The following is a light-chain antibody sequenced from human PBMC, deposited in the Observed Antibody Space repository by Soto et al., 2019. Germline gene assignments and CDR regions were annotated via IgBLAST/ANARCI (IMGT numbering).Light chain of an antibody. V-gene: IGKV3-15*01. Sequence: EVVMTQSPVTLSVSPGERVVLSCRASQFITGNLAWYQRKPDQGPRLLIYGASTRATGIPARFSGSWSGTEFTLTISSLQSEDLGFYYCQQYNFWPLTFSGGTKVEIK. J-gene: IGKJ4*01. CDR2: GAS. CDR3: QQYNFWPLT. CDR1: QFITGN.